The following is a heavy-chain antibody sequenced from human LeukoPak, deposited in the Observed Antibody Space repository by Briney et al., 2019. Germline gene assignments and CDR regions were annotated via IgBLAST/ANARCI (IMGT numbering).Heavy chain of an antibody. Sequence: PSETLSLTCTVSGGSISSYYWSWIRQPAGKGLEWIGRIYASGSTNYNPSLKSRITMSVDTSKNQFALELSSVTAAEAAVYYCARAVAAGTSGWFDPWGQGTLVTVSS. CDR3: ARAVAAGTSGWFDP. CDR2: IYASGST. D-gene: IGHD6-13*01. J-gene: IGHJ5*02. CDR1: GGSISSYY. V-gene: IGHV4-4*07.